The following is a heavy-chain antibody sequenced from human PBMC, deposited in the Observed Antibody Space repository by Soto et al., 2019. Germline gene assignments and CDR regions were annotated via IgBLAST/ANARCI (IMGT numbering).Heavy chain of an antibody. D-gene: IGHD3-3*01. CDR3: ARGVEGYYDFWSGYYGIDYGMDV. Sequence: PSETLSLTCTVSGGSISSGDYYWSWIRQPPGKGLEWIGYIYYSGSTYYNPSLKSRVTISVDTSKNQFSLKLSSVTAADTAVYYCARGVEGYYDFWSGYYGIDYGMDVWGQVTTVTVSS. J-gene: IGHJ6*02. V-gene: IGHV4-30-4*01. CDR2: IYYSGST. CDR1: GGSISSGDYY.